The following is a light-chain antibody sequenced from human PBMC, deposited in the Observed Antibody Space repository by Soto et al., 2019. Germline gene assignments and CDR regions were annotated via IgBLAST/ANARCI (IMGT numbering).Light chain of an antibody. Sequence: EIVLTQSPGTLSLSPGERATLSCRASQSFNSIYLAWYQQKPGQAPRLLIYGASSRATGIPDRFSGSGSGTDFTLTISRLEPEDVAVYYCQQYEAVVTFGQGTRWIS. CDR3: QQYEAVVT. J-gene: IGKJ1*01. CDR1: QSFNSIY. CDR2: GAS. V-gene: IGKV3-20*01.